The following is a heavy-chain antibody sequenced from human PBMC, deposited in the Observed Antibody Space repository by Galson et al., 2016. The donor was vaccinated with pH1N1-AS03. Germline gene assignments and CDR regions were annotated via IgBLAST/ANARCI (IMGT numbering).Heavy chain of an antibody. V-gene: IGHV3-74*01. J-gene: IGHJ4*02. CDR2: INTDETKT. CDR1: GFTLRNYW. Sequence: SLRLSCAASGFTLRNYWMHWVRQAPGGGLVWVSRINTDETKTYYADSVEGRFAISRDIAKNTVYLQMNSLGPEDTGVYYCARGILGDAVGLDSWGQGTLVTVSS. D-gene: IGHD3-16*01. CDR3: ARGILGDAVGLDS.